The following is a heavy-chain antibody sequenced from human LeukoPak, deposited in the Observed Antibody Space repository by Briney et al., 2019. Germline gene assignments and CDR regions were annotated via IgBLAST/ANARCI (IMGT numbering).Heavy chain of an antibody. V-gene: IGHV4-59*01. CDR2: IYYSGST. D-gene: IGHD7-27*01. CDR3: ALGYSYYFLDV. J-gene: IGHJ6*03. Sequence: SETPSLTCTVSGGSISSSYWSWIRQPPGKGLEWIGYIYYSGSTNYNPSLKSRVTISADTSTNQFSLKLSSVTAADTAVYYCALGYSYYFLDVWGKGTTVTVSS. CDR1: GGSISSSY.